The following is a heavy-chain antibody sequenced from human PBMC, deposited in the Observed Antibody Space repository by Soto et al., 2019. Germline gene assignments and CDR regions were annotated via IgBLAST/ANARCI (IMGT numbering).Heavy chain of an antibody. J-gene: IGHJ6*03. CDR1: GFTFSSYS. CDR2: ISSSSSTI. Sequence: EVQLVESGGGLVQPGGSLRLSCAASGFTFSSYSMNWVRQAPGKGLEWVSYISSSSSTIYYADSVKGRFTISRDNAKNSLYLQMNSLRAEDTAVYYCARDLNRYYYYYYMDVWGKGTTVTVSS. V-gene: IGHV3-48*01. CDR3: ARDLNRYYYYYYMDV.